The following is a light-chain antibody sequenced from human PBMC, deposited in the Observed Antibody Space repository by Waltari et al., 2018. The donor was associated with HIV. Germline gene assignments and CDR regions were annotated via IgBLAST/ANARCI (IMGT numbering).Light chain of an antibody. CDR2: YIN. CDR3: ASNRLDYTLI. Sequence: QSALTQPASVSGFLGQSINISCTGISTDSRFYQYVSWYQQYPGKIPRLIIFYINNRPSGVSAHFSGSRSGNSASLTFSGLQSGDEAHYYCASNRLDYTLIFGGGTKLTVL. J-gene: IGLJ2*01. V-gene: IGLV2-14*03. CDR1: STDSRFYQY.